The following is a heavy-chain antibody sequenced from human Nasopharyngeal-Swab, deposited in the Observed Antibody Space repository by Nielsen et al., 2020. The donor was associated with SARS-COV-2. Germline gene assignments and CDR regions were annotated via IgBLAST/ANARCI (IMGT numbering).Heavy chain of an antibody. Sequence: WIRQPPGKGLEWIGEINHSGSTNYNPSLKSRVTISVDTSKNQFSLKLSSVTAADTTVYYCARVGVNRYNWNYKGWFDPWGQGTRVTVSS. V-gene: IGHV4-34*01. CDR3: ARVGVNRYNWNYKGWFDP. CDR2: INHSGST. D-gene: IGHD1-7*01. J-gene: IGHJ5*02.